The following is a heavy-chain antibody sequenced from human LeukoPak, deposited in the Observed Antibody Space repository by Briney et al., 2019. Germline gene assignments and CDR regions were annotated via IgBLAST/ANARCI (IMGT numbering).Heavy chain of an antibody. CDR1: GFTFSSYA. CDR2: LSGSGGST. J-gene: IGHJ6*02. D-gene: IGHD2-2*02. CDR3: ARRDIVVVPAAIPGFMDV. V-gene: IGHV3-23*01. Sequence: PAGGSLRLSCAASGFTFSSYAMSWVRQAPGKGLEWVSALSGSGGSTYYADSVKGRFTISRDNSKNTLYLQMNSLRAEDTAVYYCARRDIVVVPAAIPGFMDVWGQGTTVTVSS.